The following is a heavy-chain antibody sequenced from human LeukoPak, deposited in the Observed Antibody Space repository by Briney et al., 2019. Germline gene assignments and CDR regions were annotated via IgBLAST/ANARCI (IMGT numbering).Heavy chain of an antibody. CDR3: ARVVVPAAIVPADYYYYYMDV. CDR1: GGTFSSYA. Sequence: GASVKVSCKASGGTFSSYAISWVRQAPGQGLEWMGGIIPIFCTANYAQKFQGRVTITTDESTSPAYMELSSLRSEDTDVYYCARVVVPAAIVPADYYYYYMDVWGKGTTVTVSS. J-gene: IGHJ6*03. D-gene: IGHD2-2*01. V-gene: IGHV1-69*05. CDR2: IIPIFCTA.